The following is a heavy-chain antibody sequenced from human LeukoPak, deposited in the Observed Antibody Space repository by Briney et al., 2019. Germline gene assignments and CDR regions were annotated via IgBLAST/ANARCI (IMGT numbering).Heavy chain of an antibody. D-gene: IGHD3-16*01. CDR1: GYTFSTLD. CDR3: VRGGEIGLDY. V-gene: IGHV3-13*01. CDR2: IASTGAT. J-gene: IGHJ4*02. Sequence: RGSLRLSCAASGYTFSTLDMHWVRQASGRGLEWVSSIASTGATFYAVSVKGRFAISRENAKNSLYLQMNRLRAGDTAVYYCVRGGEIGLDYWGQGTLVTVSP.